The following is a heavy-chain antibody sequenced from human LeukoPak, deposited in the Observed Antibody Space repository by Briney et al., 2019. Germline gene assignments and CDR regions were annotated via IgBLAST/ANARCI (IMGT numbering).Heavy chain of an antibody. D-gene: IGHD6-13*01. V-gene: IGHV3-30-3*01. CDR2: ISQDGSDR. Sequence: GGSLRLSCAASGLTFSSHAMHWVRQAPGKGLEWVAVISQDGSDRHYADSVKGRFTISRDNSRNTLSLEMNSLRAGDTAVYYCVREPGPGYFDYWGRGALVTVSS. CDR3: VREPGPGYFDY. J-gene: IGHJ4*02. CDR1: GLTFSSHA.